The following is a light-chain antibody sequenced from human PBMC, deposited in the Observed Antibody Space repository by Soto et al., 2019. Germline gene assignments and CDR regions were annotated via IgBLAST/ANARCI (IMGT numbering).Light chain of an antibody. CDR3: QHYGYSTFT. V-gene: IGKV3-20*01. J-gene: IGKJ2*01. Sequence: EIVLTQSPGTLSLSPGERVTLSCRASQTVSRNSLVGYQQKPGQAPRLLIYGASNRSTGIPGRFGGCRSGTGFKSTIRRLEPEDFAVYYCQHYGYSTFTFGQGTKLEIK. CDR1: QTVSRNS. CDR2: GAS.